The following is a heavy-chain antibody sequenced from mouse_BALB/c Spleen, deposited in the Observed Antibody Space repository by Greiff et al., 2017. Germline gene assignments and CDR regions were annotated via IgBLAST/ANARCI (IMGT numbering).Heavy chain of an antibody. CDR3: ARNLTYGNYYAMDY. Sequence: QVQLKQSGPGLVQPSQSLSITCTVSGFSLTSYGVHWVRQSPGKGLEWLGVIWSGGSTDYNAAFISRLSISKDNSKSQVFFKMNSLQANDTAIYYCARNLTYGNYYAMDYWGQGTSVTVSS. V-gene: IGHV2-2*02. CDR1: GFSLTSYG. CDR2: IWSGGST. D-gene: IGHD2-1*01. J-gene: IGHJ4*01.